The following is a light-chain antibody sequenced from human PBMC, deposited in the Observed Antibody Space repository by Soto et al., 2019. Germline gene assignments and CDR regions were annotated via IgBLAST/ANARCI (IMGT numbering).Light chain of an antibody. V-gene: IGKV1-39*01. CDR1: QTISSF. CDR2: AAS. J-gene: IGKJ1*01. Sequence: DIQMTQSPSSLSASVGDRVTITCRASQTISSFLNWYQQKPGKAPKLLIYAASNLRSGVPSRFSGSGSGTEFTLTISSLQPEDFATYYCQQSYSTPRTFGQGNKVEIK. CDR3: QQSYSTPRT.